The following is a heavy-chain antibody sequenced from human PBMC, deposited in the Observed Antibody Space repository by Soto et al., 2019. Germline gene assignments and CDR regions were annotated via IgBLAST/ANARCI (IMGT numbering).Heavy chain of an antibody. CDR1: GFGFSNYW. J-gene: IGHJ4*02. CDR3: AKGGIAYAECES. V-gene: IGHV3-7*01. D-gene: IGHD2-2*01. Sequence: EVQLVESGGGLVQPGGSLTLSCAGSGFGFSNYWMSWVRQAPGKGLEWVANINYDGGEEYYVDSVKGRFTISRDNAENSLFLQMNSLRADDTAMYYCAKGGIAYAECESWGQGTLVTVSS. CDR2: INYDGGEE.